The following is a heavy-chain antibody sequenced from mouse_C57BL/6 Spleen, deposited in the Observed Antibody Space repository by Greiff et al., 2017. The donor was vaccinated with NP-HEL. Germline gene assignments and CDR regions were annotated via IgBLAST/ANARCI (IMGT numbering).Heavy chain of an antibody. D-gene: IGHD2-2*01. J-gene: IGHJ1*03. V-gene: IGHV3-6*01. CDR3: ARGIYYGYDGYFDV. CDR1: GYSITSGYY. Sequence: VQLQQSGPGLVKPSQSLSLTCSVTGYSITSGYYWNWIRQFPGNKLEWMGYISYDGSNNYNPSLKNRISITRDTSKNQFFLKLNSVTTEDTATYYCARGIYYGYDGYFDVWGTGTTVTVSS. CDR2: ISYDGSN.